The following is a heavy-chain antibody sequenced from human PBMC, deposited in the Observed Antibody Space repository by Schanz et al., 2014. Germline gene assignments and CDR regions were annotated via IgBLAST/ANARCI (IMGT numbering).Heavy chain of an antibody. J-gene: IGHJ4*02. CDR1: GFTVSGNF. CDR2: IQTGGNT. Sequence: VQLVESGGGLVKPGGSLRLSCAASGFTVSGNFMSWVRQAPGKGLEWVSIIQTGGNTYYPDSVKGRFAISRDNSKNTVYLQMTSLRVEDTAVYYCARRGLRVDGVFDYWGQGTLVTVSS. D-gene: IGHD4-17*01. V-gene: IGHV3-66*01. CDR3: ARRGLRVDGVFDY.